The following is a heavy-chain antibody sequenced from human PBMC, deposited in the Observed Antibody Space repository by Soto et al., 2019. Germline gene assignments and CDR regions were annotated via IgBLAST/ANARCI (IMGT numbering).Heavy chain of an antibody. V-gene: IGHV4-30-4*01. Sequence: PSETLSLTCTVSGGPISSGDYYWSWIRQPPGKGLEWIGYIYYSGSTYYNPSLKSRVTISVDTSKNQFSLKLSSVTAADTAVYYCARASPVVTDVWGQGTTVTSP. CDR2: IYYSGST. D-gene: IGHD5-18*01. CDR1: GGPISSGDYY. CDR3: ARASPVVTDV. J-gene: IGHJ6*02.